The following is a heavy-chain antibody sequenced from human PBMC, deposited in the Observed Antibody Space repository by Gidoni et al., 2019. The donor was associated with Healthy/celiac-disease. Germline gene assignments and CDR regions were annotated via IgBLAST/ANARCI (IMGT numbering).Heavy chain of an antibody. J-gene: IGHJ6*02. CDR2: IVVGSGNT. V-gene: IGHV1-58*01. CDR1: GFTFTSSA. Sequence: QMQLVQSGPEVKKPGTSVKVSCKASGFTFTSSAVQWVRQARGQRLEWIGWIVVGSGNTNYAQKFQERVTITRDMSTSTAYMELSSLRSEDTAVYYCAAESSGYRYYGMDVWGQGTTVTVSS. D-gene: IGHD3-22*01. CDR3: AAESSGYRYYGMDV.